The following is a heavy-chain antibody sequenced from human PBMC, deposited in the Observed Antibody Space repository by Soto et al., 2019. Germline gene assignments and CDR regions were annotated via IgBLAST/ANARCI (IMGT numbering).Heavy chain of an antibody. CDR2: ISSSSTTI. V-gene: IGHV3-48*01. CDR3: ARVMEKYGSSSGWPFQH. CDR1: GFTFSDYA. J-gene: IGHJ1*01. Sequence: GGSLRLSCAASGFTFSDYAMNWVRQTPGKGLQWVSYISSSSTTIYYADSVEGRFTISRDDAKTSLYLQMNSLRAEDTAVYYCARVMEKYGSSSGWPFQHCGQGHLVTVSS. D-gene: IGHD6-19*01.